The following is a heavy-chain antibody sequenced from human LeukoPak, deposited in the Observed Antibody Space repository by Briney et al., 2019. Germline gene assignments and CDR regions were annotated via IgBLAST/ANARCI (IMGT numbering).Heavy chain of an antibody. J-gene: IGHJ3*02. D-gene: IGHD2-2*02. CDR2: IYTSGST. Sequence: PSETLSLTCTVSGGSISSYYWSWIRQPAGKGLEWIGRIYTSGSTNYNPSLKGRVTISLDTSKNQFSLKLSSVTAADTAVYYCASPPDCSSTSCYKRAFDIWGQGTMVTVSS. CDR3: ASPPDCSSTSCYKRAFDI. V-gene: IGHV4-4*07. CDR1: GGSISSYY.